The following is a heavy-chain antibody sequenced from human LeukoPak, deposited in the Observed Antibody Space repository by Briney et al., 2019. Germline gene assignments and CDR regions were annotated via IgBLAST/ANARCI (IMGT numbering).Heavy chain of an antibody. V-gene: IGHV1-2*06. D-gene: IGHD2-2*02. CDR3: ARGGYCSSTSCYTPYYYYGMDV. CDR2: INPSSGGT. J-gene: IGHJ6*02. CDR1: GYTFTGYY. Sequence: ASVKVSCKASGYTFTGYYMHWVRQAPGQGLEWMGRINPSSGGTNYAQKFQGRVTMTRDTSISTAYMELSRLRSDDTAVYYCARGGYCSSTSCYTPYYYYGMDVWGQGTTVTVSS.